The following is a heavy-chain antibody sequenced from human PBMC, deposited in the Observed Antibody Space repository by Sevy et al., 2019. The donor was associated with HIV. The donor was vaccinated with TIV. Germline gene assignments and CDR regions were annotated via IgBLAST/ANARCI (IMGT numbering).Heavy chain of an antibody. CDR1: GFTFSSYA. CDR2: LSGNGGNT. V-gene: IGHV3-23*01. CDR3: AKDRIWELGDAFDI. Sequence: GGSLRLSCAASGFTFSSYAMSWVRQAPGKGLEWVSGLSGNGGNTNYADSVKGRFALSRDNSKNTLYLQMNNLRAEDTAIYFCAKDRIWELGDAFDIWGQGTMVTVSS. J-gene: IGHJ3*02. D-gene: IGHD1-7*01.